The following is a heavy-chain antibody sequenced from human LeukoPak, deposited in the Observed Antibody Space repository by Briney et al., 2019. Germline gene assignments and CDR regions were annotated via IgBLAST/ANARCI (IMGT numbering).Heavy chain of an antibody. CDR1: GFTFSSYG. CDR3: ARHWRIAAAGTHGIDY. J-gene: IGHJ4*02. Sequence: GSLRLSCAASGFTFSSYGMSWVRQPPGKGLEWIGEINHSGSTNYNPSLKSRVTISVDTSKNQFSLKLSSVTAADTAVYYCARHWRIAAAGTHGIDYWGQGTLVTVSS. V-gene: IGHV4-34*01. D-gene: IGHD6-13*01. CDR2: INHSGST.